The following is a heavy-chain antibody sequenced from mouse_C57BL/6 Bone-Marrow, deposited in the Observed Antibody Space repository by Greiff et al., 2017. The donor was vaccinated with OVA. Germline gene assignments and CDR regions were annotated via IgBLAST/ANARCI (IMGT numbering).Heavy chain of an antibody. D-gene: IGHD2-1*01. Sequence: EVQGVESGAGLVKPGGSLKLSCAASGFTFSSYAMSWVRQTPEKRLEWVAYISSGGDYIYYADTVKGRFTISRDNARNTLYLQMSSLKSEDTAMYYCTRLLDAMDYWGQGTAVTVSS. J-gene: IGHJ4*01. CDR2: ISSGGDYI. CDR1: GFTFSSYA. V-gene: IGHV5-9-1*02. CDR3: TRLLDAMDY.